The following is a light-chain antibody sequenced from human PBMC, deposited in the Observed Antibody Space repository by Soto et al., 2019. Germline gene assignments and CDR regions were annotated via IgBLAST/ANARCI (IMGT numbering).Light chain of an antibody. CDR1: QSINRY. V-gene: IGKV3D-15*01. CDR3: QQYGVTPPNT. CDR2: GAS. Sequence: EIVMTQSPASLSVSPRETATLSCAASQSINRYLAWYQHKPGQAPRLLLYGASTRATGIPHRFSGSGSGTDFTLTISGLEPEDFALYYCQQYGVTPPNTFGGGTKVDIK. J-gene: IGKJ4*01.